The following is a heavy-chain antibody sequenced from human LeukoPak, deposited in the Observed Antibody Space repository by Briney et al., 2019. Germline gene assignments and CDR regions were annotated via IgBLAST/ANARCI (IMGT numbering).Heavy chain of an antibody. CDR3: ARDAALGHDYGGIDAFDI. CDR2: INHSGGT. Sequence: SETLSLTCAVYGGSFSGYYWSWIRQPPGKGLEWIGEINHSGGTYYNPSLKSRVTISVDRSKNQFSLKLSSVTAADTAVYYCARDAALGHDYGGIDAFDIWGQGTMVTVSS. V-gene: IGHV4-34*01. J-gene: IGHJ3*02. CDR1: GGSFSGYY. D-gene: IGHD4-23*01.